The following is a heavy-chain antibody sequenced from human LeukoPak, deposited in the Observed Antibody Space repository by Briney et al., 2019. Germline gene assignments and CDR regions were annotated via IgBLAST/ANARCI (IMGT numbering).Heavy chain of an antibody. J-gene: IGHJ6*03. Sequence: KPSETLSLTCTVSGGSISSYYWSWIRQPPGKGLEWIGYIYYSGSTNYNPSLKSRVTISVDTSKNQFSLKLSSVTAADTAVYYCARQVVPAAGYYCYYMDVWGKGTTVTVSS. CDR2: IYYSGST. D-gene: IGHD2-2*01. V-gene: IGHV4-59*01. CDR1: GGSISSYY. CDR3: ARQVVPAAGYYCYYMDV.